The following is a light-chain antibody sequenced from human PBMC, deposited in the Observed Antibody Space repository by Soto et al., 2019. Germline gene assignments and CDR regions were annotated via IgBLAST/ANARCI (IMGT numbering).Light chain of an antibody. J-gene: IGLJ2*01. Sequence: QSALTQHASVSGSPGQSITISCTGTSSDIGAYNFVYWYQQHPGKAPKLMLYDVNIRPSGVSNRFSGSKSGNTASLTISGLQAEDEADYYCTSWTTSTTMIFGGGTKLTVL. CDR1: SSDIGAYNF. V-gene: IGLV2-14*03. CDR2: DVN. CDR3: TSWTTSTTMI.